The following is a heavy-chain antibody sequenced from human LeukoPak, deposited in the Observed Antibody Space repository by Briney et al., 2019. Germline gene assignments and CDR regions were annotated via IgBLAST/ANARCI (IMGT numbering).Heavy chain of an antibody. V-gene: IGHV1-2*02. Sequence: ASVKVSCKASGYTFTGYHIHWVRQAPGQGLEWMGWINTDSGGTNYAQKFQGRVTMTRDTSISTAYMELSRLRSDDTAIYYCTRGVVVPTAPRLDWGQGTLVTVSS. CDR1: GYTFTGYH. CDR3: TRGVVVPTAPRLD. CDR2: INTDSGGT. J-gene: IGHJ4*02. D-gene: IGHD2-21*02.